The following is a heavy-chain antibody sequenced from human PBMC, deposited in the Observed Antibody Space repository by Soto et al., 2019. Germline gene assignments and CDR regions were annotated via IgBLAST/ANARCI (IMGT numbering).Heavy chain of an antibody. J-gene: IGHJ4*02. Sequence: ASVKVSCKASGYTFTKNVISWVRQAPGQGLEWMGWINPYNGNTDYAQKLQRRVTVTTDTSTNTVHMELRSLRSDDTAVYYCARGPHDYSFPYCFDYWGRVTLVTVSS. V-gene: IGHV1-18*01. CDR3: ARGPHDYSFPYCFDY. CDR2: INPYNGNT. CDR1: GYTFTKNV. D-gene: IGHD3-16*01.